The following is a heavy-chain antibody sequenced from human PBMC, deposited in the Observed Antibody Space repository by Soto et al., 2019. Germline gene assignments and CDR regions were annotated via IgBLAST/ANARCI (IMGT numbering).Heavy chain of an antibody. J-gene: IGHJ6*02. V-gene: IGHV1-69*13. CDR1: GGTFSSYA. Sequence: GASVKVSCKASGGTFSSYAISWVRQAHGQGLEWMGGIIPIFGTANYAQKFQGRVTITADESTSTAYMELSRLRSEATAVYYCARYVKTQLEGYCRSTSCCWFVYCMDFCRQGTTVTVSS. D-gene: IGHD2-2*01. CDR2: IIPIFGTA. CDR3: ARYVKTQLEGYCRSTSCCWFVYCMDF.